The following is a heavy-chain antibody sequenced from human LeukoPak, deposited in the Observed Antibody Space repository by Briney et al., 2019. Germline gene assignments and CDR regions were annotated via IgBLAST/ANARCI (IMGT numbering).Heavy chain of an antibody. CDR3: ARERPDIVVVQAANYSYYYMDV. CDR1: GGSISSYY. J-gene: IGHJ6*03. D-gene: IGHD2-2*01. V-gene: IGHV4-59*01. CDR2: IYYSGST. Sequence: PSDTLSLTCTVSGGSISSYYWSWIRQPPGEGLEGIGYIYYSGSTNYNPSLKSRVTISVDTSKNQFSLKLSSVTAADTAVYYCARERPDIVVVQAANYSYYYMDVWGKGTTVTVSS.